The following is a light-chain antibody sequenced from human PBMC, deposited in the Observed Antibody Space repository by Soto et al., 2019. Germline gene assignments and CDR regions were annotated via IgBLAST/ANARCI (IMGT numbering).Light chain of an antibody. CDR1: QSISPW. V-gene: IGKV1-5*03. CDR2: KAS. Sequence: DIQMTQSPSTLSASVGDRVTITCRASQSISPWLAWYQQKPGKAPKLLIYKASSLESGVPSRFSGSGSGTEFTLTISSLQPEDFATYYCQHYNRYPITFGQGTRLEIK. J-gene: IGKJ5*01. CDR3: QHYNRYPIT.